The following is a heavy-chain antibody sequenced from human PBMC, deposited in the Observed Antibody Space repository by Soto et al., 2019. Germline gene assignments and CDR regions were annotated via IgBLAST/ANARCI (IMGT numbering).Heavy chain of an antibody. J-gene: IGHJ6*02. CDR3: ARGNTAVVVYYYYYYGTDV. V-gene: IGHV1-8*01. D-gene: IGHD5-18*01. Sequence: SGAEVKKPGASVKVSCKASGYTFTSYDINWVRQATGQGLEWMGWMNPNSGNTGYAQKFQGRVTMTRNSSISTAYMGLSSLGSEDTAVYYCARGNTAVVVYYYYYYGTDVWCQGATVTVSS. CDR1: GYTFTSYD. CDR2: MNPNSGNT.